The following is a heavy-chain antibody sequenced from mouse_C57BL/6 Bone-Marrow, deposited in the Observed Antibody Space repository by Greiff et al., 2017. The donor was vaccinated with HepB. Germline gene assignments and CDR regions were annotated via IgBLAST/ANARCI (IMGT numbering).Heavy chain of an antibody. CDR1: GFSLSTFGMG. CDR2: IWWDDDK. CDR3: ARTLYDGSSYYAMDY. Sequence: QVTLKVSGPGLLQPSQTLSLTCSFSGFSLSTFGMGVGWIRQPSGKGLEWLAHIWWDDDKYYNPALKSRLTISKDTSKNQVFLKIAKVDTADTATYYCARTLYDGSSYYAMDYWGQGTSVTVSS. D-gene: IGHD1-1*01. J-gene: IGHJ4*01. V-gene: IGHV8-8*01.